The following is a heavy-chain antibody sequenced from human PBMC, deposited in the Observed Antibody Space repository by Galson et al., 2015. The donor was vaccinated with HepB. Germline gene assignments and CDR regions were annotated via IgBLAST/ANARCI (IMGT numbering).Heavy chain of an antibody. Sequence: SVKVSCKASGGTFSSYAISWVRQAPGQGLEWMGGIIPIFGTANYAQKFQGRVTITADESTSTAYMELSSLRSEDTAVYYCAGGEAVATYYYYGMDVWGQGTTVTVSS. V-gene: IGHV1-69*13. CDR3: AGGEAVATYYYYGMDV. CDR2: IIPIFGTA. D-gene: IGHD6-19*01. CDR1: GGTFSSYA. J-gene: IGHJ6*02.